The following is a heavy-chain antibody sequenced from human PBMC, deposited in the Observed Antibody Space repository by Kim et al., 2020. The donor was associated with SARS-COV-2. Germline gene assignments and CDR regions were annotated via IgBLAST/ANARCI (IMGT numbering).Heavy chain of an antibody. CDR1: GFTFSSYS. V-gene: IGHV3-21*01. J-gene: IGHJ1*01. CDR2: ISSSSSYI. Sequence: GGSLRLSCAASGFTFSSYSMNWVRQAPGKGLEWVSSISSSSSYIYYADSVKGRFTISRDNAKNSLYLQMNSLRAEDTAVYYCARGRSVLVPEYFQHWGQGTLVTVSS. D-gene: IGHD6-6*01. CDR3: ARGRSVLVPEYFQH.